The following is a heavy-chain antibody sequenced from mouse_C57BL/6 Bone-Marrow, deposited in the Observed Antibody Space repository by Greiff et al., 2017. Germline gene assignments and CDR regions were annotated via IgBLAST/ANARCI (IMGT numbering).Heavy chain of an antibody. CDR2: INPSSGYT. D-gene: IGHD4-1*01. CDR1: GYTFTSYW. CDR3: ANTWDSYYFDY. V-gene: IGHV1-7*01. Sequence: QVQLQQSGAELAKPGASVKLSCKASGYTFTSYWMHWVKQRPGQGLEWIGYINPSSGYTKYNQKFKDKATLTADKSSSTAYMQLSSLTYADSAVYYCANTWDSYYFDYWGQGTTLTVSS. J-gene: IGHJ2*01.